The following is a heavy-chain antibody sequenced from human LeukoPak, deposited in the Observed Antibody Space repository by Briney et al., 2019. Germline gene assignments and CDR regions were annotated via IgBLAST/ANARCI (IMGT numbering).Heavy chain of an antibody. CDR2: ISANNGNT. D-gene: IGHD5-18*01. V-gene: IGHV1-18*04. CDR1: GYTFTSNY. Sequence: GASVKVSCKAFGYTFTSNYMHWVRQAPGQGLEWMGWISANNGNTNYAQKLQGRVTMTTDTSTSTAYMELRSLRSDDTAVYYCARDSYWIQLWLRKSGFDPWGQGTLVTVSS. CDR3: ARDSYWIQLWLRKSGFDP. J-gene: IGHJ5*02.